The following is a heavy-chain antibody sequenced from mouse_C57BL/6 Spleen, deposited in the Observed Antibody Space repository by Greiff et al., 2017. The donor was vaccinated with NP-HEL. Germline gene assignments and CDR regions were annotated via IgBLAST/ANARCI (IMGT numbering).Heavy chain of an antibody. CDR3: ARNYGSSYVKALFDY. J-gene: IGHJ2*01. V-gene: IGHV1-69*01. CDR2: IDPSDSYT. D-gene: IGHD1-1*01. Sequence: QVQLQQPGAELVKPGASVKLSCKASGYTFTSYWMHWVKQRPGRGLEWIGEIDPSDSYTNYNQKFKGKSTLTVDKSSSTAYMQLSSLTSEDSAVYYCARNYGSSYVKALFDYWGQGTTLTVSS. CDR1: GYTFTSYW.